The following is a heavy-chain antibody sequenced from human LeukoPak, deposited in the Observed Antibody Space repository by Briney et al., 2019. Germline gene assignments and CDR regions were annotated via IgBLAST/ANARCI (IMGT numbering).Heavy chain of an antibody. V-gene: IGHV1-2*02. CDR3: ARGPIGGLRKGFDI. CDR2: INTHNGAT. J-gene: IGHJ4*02. CDR1: GYTFTSYF. D-gene: IGHD1-26*01. Sequence: ASVKVSCKPSGYTFTSYFMHWVRQAPGQGLEWMGWINTHNGATNYAQHFQGRVTMTTDTAVTTAYMDLDGLISDDAAVYFCARGPIGGLRKGFDIWGQGTLVTVSS.